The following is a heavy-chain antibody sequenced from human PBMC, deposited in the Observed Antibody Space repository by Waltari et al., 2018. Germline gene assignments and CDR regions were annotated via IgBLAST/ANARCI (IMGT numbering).Heavy chain of an antibody. V-gene: IGHV3-21*01. CDR2: ISSSSSYI. J-gene: IGHJ4*02. CDR3: ARARTPYSSSWYDY. Sequence: EVQLVESGGGLVKPGGSLRLSCAASGFTFSSYSMNWVHQAPGKGLEWVSSISSSSSYIYYADSVKGRFTISRDNAKNSLYLQMNSLRAEDTAVYYCARARTPYSSSWYDYWGQGTLVTVSS. D-gene: IGHD6-13*01. CDR1: GFTFSSYS.